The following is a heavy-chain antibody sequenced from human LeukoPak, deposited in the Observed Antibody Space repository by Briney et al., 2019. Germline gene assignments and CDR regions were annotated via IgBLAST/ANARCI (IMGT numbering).Heavy chain of an antibody. CDR1: GYTFTICD. J-gene: IGHJ6*03. CDR2: MNPNSGNT. CDR3: ARGGAPRITIFGVVIRNYYYYMDV. Sequence: ASVTVSFTASGYTFTICDINWVRQPPGQGLGWMGWMNPNSGNTGYAQKFQGRVTMTKNTSISTAYMELSSLSSEDTAVYYSARGGAPRITIFGVVIRNYYYYMDVWGKGTTVTVSS. V-gene: IGHV1-8*01. D-gene: IGHD3-3*01.